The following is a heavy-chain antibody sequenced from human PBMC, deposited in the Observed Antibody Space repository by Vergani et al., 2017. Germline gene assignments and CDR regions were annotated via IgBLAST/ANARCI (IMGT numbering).Heavy chain of an antibody. D-gene: IGHD3-16*01. CDR1: GFTFDDYT. V-gene: IGHV3-43*01. Sequence: EVQLVESGGVVVQPGGSLRLSCAASGFTFDDYTMHWVRQAPGKGLEWVSLISWDGGSTYYADSVKGRFTISRDNSKNSLYLQMNSLRTEDTALYYCAKDHGGPRGGPDYWGQGTLVTVSS. CDR2: ISWDGGST. CDR3: AKDHGGPRGGPDY. J-gene: IGHJ4*02.